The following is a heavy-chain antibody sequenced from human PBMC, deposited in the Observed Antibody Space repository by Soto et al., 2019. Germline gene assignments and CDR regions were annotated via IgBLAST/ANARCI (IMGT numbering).Heavy chain of an antibody. CDR1: GFTFSSYG. Sequence: VQLVESGGGVVQPGRSLRLSCAASGFTFSSYGMHWVRQAPGKGLEWVAVIWYDGSNKYYADSVKGRFTISRDNSKNTLYLQMNGLRAEDTAVYYCARDRWYCSSTSCSPYYYYGMDVWGQGTTVTVSS. CDR2: IWYDGSNK. CDR3: ARDRWYCSSTSCSPYYYYGMDV. J-gene: IGHJ6*02. D-gene: IGHD2-2*01. V-gene: IGHV3-33*01.